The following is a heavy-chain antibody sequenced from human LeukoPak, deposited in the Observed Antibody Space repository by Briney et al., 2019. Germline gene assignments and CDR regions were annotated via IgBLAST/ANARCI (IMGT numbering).Heavy chain of an antibody. D-gene: IGHD2-15*01. J-gene: IGHJ5*02. CDR2: IGTAGDT. CDR3: ARGADGVSSNSRGWFDP. CDR1: GFTFSRYD. V-gene: IGHV3-13*01. Sequence: GGSLRLSCAASGFTFSRYDMHWVRQSTGKGLEWVSGIGTAGDTFYLGSVKGRFTISRDNAKNALYLQMNSLRAEDTAVYSCARGADGVSSNSRGWFDPWAREPWSPSPQ.